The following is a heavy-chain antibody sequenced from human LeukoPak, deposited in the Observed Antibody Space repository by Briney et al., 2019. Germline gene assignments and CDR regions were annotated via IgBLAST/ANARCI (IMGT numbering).Heavy chain of an antibody. CDR3: AKSSGYHDAFDI. CDR2: ISGSGGST. Sequence: GSLRLSCAASGFTFSSYAMSWVRQAPGKGLEWVSAISGSGGSTYYADSVKGRFTISRDNSKNTLYLQMNSLRAEDTAVYYCAKSSGYHDAFDIWGQGTMVTVSS. V-gene: IGHV3-23*01. CDR1: GFTFSSYA. D-gene: IGHD5-12*01. J-gene: IGHJ3*02.